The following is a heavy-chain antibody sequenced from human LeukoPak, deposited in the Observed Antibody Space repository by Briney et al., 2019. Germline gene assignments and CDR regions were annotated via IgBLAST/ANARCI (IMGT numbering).Heavy chain of an antibody. J-gene: IGHJ5*02. CDR1: GGSISSYY. Sequence: PSETLSLTCTVSGGSISSYYWSWIRQPPGKGLEWIGYIYYSGSTNYNPSLKSRVTISVDTSKNQFSLKLSSVTAADTAVYYCAREGTVRWFDPWGQGTLVTVYS. CDR2: IYYSGST. D-gene: IGHD1-14*01. V-gene: IGHV4-59*01. CDR3: AREGTVRWFDP.